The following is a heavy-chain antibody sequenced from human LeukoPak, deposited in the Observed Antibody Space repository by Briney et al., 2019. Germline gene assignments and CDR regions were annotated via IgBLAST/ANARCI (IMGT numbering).Heavy chain of an antibody. D-gene: IGHD2-2*01. J-gene: IGHJ4*02. CDR2: ISGSGGST. CDR3: AKDAVGYCSSTSCYDSYTSYFDY. CDR1: GFTFSSYA. V-gene: IGHV3-23*01. Sequence: GGSLRLSCAASGFTFSSYAMSWVRQAPGKGLEWVSAISGSGGSTYYADSVKGRFTTSRDNSKNMLYLQMNSLRAEDTAVYYCAKDAVGYCSSTSCYDSYTSYFDYWGQGTLVTVSS.